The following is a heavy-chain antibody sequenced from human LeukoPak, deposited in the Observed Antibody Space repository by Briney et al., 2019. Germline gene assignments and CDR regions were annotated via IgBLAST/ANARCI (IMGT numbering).Heavy chain of an antibody. CDR3: ASLSITMVRGVIGGWYDP. V-gene: IGHV4-59*01. Sequence: PSETLSLTCTVSGGSISSYYWSWIRQPPGKGLEWIGYIYYSGSTNYNPSLKSRVTISVDTSKNQFSLELSSVTAADTAVYYCASLSITMVRGVIGGWYDPWGQGTLVTVSS. CDR2: IYYSGST. J-gene: IGHJ5*02. CDR1: GGSISSYY. D-gene: IGHD3-10*01.